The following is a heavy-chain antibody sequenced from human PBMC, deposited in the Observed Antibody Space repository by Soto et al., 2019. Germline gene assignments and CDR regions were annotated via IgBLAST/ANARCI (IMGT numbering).Heavy chain of an antibody. J-gene: IGHJ4*02. CDR3: VRASMPKAHFDS. Sequence: PSETLSLTCTVSGGSIRGYYWRWIRQPAGMGLEWIGRMHTSGSTNYNPSLKSRVTISVDMSKNQISLKLTSVTAADTALYYCVRASMPKAHFDSWGQGTLVTVSS. D-gene: IGHD2-2*01. CDR2: MHTSGST. V-gene: IGHV4-4*07. CDR1: GGSIRGYY.